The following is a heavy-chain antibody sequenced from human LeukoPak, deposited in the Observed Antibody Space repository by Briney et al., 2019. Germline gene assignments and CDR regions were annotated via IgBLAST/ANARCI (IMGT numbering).Heavy chain of an antibody. Sequence: GGSLRLSCAASGFTVSSNYMSWVRQSSGKGLESVSVIYSGGSTYYADSVKGRFTVSRDNSKNTLYLQMNSLRAEDTAVYYCARVCGGYNYGGCVERGLSDAFDIWGQGTMVTVSS. J-gene: IGHJ3*02. D-gene: IGHD5-18*01. CDR3: ARVCGGYNYGGCVERGLSDAFDI. CDR1: GFTVSSNY. CDR2: IYSGGST. V-gene: IGHV3-66*01.